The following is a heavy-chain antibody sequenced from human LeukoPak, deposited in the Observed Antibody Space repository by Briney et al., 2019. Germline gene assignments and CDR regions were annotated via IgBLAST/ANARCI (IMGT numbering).Heavy chain of an antibody. CDR3: ARPLLYSNFVVDY. J-gene: IGHJ4*02. CDR1: GYTFTGYY. Sequence: GASVKVSCKASGYTFTGYYMHWVRQAPGQGLEWMGWINPNSGGTNYAQKFQGRVTMTRDTSIGTAYMELSRLRSDDTAVYYCARPLLYSNFVVDYWGQGTLVTVSS. V-gene: IGHV1-2*02. D-gene: IGHD4-11*01. CDR2: INPNSGGT.